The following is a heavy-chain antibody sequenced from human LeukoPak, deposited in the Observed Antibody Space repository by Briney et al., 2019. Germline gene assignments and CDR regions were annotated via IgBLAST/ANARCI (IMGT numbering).Heavy chain of an antibody. Sequence: GGSLRLSCAASGFTFSSYGMHWVRQAPGKGLEWVAVIWYDGSNKYYADSVKGRFTISRDNSKNTLYLQMNSLRAEDTAVYYCATNSGSSYNWFDPWGQGTLVTVSS. V-gene: IGHV3-30*02. CDR3: ATNSGSSYNWFDP. D-gene: IGHD3-10*01. J-gene: IGHJ5*02. CDR1: GFTFSSYG. CDR2: IWYDGSNK.